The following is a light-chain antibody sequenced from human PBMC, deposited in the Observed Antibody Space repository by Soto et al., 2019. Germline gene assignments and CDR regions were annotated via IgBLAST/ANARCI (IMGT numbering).Light chain of an antibody. V-gene: IGLV1-40*01. J-gene: IGLJ3*02. CDR1: SSNIGAGYD. CDR2: GNS. Sequence: QSVLTQPPSVSGAPGQRVTISCSWTSSNIGAGYDVHWYQQLPGTAPKLLIYGNSNRLSGVPDRFSGSKSGTSASLAITGLQAEDEADYYCQSYDSSLSHWLFGGGTKLTVL. CDR3: QSYDSSLSHWL.